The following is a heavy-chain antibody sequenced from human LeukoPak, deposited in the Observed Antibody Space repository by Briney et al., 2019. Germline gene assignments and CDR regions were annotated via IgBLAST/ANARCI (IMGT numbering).Heavy chain of an antibody. J-gene: IGHJ5*02. CDR3: AAVCSGGSCYSNWFDP. V-gene: IGHV1-58*02. CDR1: GFTFTSSA. Sequence: SVKVSCKASGFTFTSSAMQWVRQARGQRLEWIGWIVVGSGNTNYAQKFQERVTITRDMSRSTAYMELSSLRSEDTAVYYCAAVCSGGSCYSNWFDPWGQGTLVTVSS. CDR2: IVVGSGNT. D-gene: IGHD2-15*01.